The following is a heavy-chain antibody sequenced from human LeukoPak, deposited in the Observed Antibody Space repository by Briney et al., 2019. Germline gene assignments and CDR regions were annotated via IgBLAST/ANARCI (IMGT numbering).Heavy chain of an antibody. V-gene: IGHV4-31*02. D-gene: IGHD5-24*01. CDR3: ASSRHGDAFDI. J-gene: IGHJ3*02. CDR2: IYYSVST. Sequence: LRLSCAASGFTFSSYWMHWIRQHPGKGLEWIGYIYYSVSTYYNPSLKSRVTISVDTSKNQFSLKLSSVTAADTAVYYCASSRHGDAFDIWGQGTMVTVSS. CDR1: GFTFSSYW.